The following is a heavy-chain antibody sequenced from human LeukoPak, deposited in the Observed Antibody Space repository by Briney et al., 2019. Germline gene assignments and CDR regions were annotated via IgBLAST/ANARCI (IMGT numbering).Heavy chain of an antibody. Sequence: ASVKVSFEASGYTLTSYGINWMRQAPGQGLEWMGWISTQSGNTNYAQKFQGRHTLTTDRSTNTASMELRSLRSDNTALYYCARGAYGDKWGQGTMVTVSS. V-gene: IGHV1-18*01. CDR3: ARGAYGDK. CDR1: GYTLTSYG. J-gene: IGHJ4*02. CDR2: ISTQSGNT. D-gene: IGHD4-17*01.